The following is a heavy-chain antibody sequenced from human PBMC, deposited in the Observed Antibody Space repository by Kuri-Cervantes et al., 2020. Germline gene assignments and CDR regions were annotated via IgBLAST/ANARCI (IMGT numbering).Heavy chain of an antibody. V-gene: IGHV4-39*01. CDR3: ARSRRLGFLDY. D-gene: IGHD2/OR15-2a*01. CDR1: GGSISSSSYY. Sequence: SETLSLTCTVSGGSISSSSYYWGWIRQPPGKGLEWIGSIYYSGSTYYNPSLKSRVTISVDTSKNQFSLKLSSVTAADTAVYYCARSRRLGFLDYWDQGTLVTVSS. CDR2: IYYSGST. J-gene: IGHJ4*02.